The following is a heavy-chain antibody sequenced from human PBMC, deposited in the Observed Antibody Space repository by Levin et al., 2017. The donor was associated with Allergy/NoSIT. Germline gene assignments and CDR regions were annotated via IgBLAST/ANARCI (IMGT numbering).Heavy chain of an antibody. V-gene: IGHV1-18*01. CDR2: ISGYIGST. CDR1: GYIFSNYG. D-gene: IGHD2-15*01. J-gene: IGHJ6*02. CDR3: ARTTSQGYCSSVSCYSDLGDYYGMDV. Sequence: ASVKVSCKTSGYIFSNYGITWVRQAPGQGPEWMGWISGYIGSTNYAQKFQDRVTMTTDTYTRTAYMELRSLRSDDTAVYYCARTTSQGYCSSVSCYSDLGDYYGMDVWGQGTTVTVSS.